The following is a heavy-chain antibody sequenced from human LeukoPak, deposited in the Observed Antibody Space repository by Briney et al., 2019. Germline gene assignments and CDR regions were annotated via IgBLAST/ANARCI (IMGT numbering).Heavy chain of an antibody. CDR3: AREGTLGSSGYYSAAYFDL. D-gene: IGHD3-22*01. Sequence: SETLSLTCTVSGGSISSGGYYWSWIRQHPGTGLEWIGYIYYSGSTYYNPSLKSRVTISVDTSKNQFSLKLSSVTAADTAVYYCAREGTLGSSGYYSAAYFDLWGRGTLVTVSS. V-gene: IGHV4-31*03. J-gene: IGHJ2*01. CDR1: GGSISSGGYY. CDR2: IYYSGST.